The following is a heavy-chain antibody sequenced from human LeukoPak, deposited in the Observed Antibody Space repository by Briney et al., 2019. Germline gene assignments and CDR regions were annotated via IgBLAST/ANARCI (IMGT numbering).Heavy chain of an antibody. D-gene: IGHD1-1*01. V-gene: IGHV3-7*03. J-gene: IGHJ6*04. CDR2: IKQDGSEK. Sequence: GGSLRLSCAASAFTFSSYWMSWVRQAPGKGLERVANIKQDGSEKYYVDSVKGRFTISRDNAKNSLYLQMNSLRAEDTAVYYCARDDWNAVYYHYYGMDVWGKGTTVTVSS. CDR3: ARDDWNAVYYHYYGMDV. CDR1: AFTFSSYW.